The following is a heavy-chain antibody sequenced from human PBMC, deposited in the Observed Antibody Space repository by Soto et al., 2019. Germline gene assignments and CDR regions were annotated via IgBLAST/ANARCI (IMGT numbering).Heavy chain of an antibody. V-gene: IGHV4-59*01. J-gene: IGHJ4*02. CDR3: ARGGMGVPFDF. Sequence: PSEALSLTCTVSGGSISSYYWSWIRQSPGKGLEWIGYIYYNGNTNYNPSLKSRVTISVDWSKNQVSLKLISVTAADTAVYYCARGGMGVPFDFWAQGTLVTVSS. CDR1: GGSISSYY. CDR2: IYYNGNT. D-gene: IGHD1-26*01.